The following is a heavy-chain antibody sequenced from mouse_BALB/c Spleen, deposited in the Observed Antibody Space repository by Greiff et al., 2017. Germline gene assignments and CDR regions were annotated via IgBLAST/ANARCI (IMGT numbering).Heavy chain of an antibody. D-gene: IGHD2-4*01. CDR3: AIYDYDGGY. J-gene: IGHJ3*01. Sequence: VQLQQSGAELARPGASVKLSCKASGYTFTDYYINWVKQRTGQGLEWIGEIYPGSGNTYYNEKFKGKATLTADKSSSTAYMQLSSLTSEDSAVYFCAIYDYDGGYWGQGTLVTVSA. CDR1: GYTFTDYY. CDR2: IYPGSGNT. V-gene: IGHV1-77*01.